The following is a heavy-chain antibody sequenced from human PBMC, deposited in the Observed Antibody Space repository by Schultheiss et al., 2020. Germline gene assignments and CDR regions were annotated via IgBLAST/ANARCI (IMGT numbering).Heavy chain of an antibody. CDR2: IYYSGTT. CDR1: GGSISSTTYY. D-gene: IGHD4-23*01. Sequence: SETLSLTCTVSGGSISSTTYYWGWIRQPPGKGLEWIGNIYYSGTTYYNPSLKSRVTMSVDTSRNQFSLKQNSVTAAETAVYFCARHRGGNSLIDYWGQGRLITVYS. V-gene: IGHV4-39*01. CDR3: ARHRGGNSLIDY. J-gene: IGHJ4*02.